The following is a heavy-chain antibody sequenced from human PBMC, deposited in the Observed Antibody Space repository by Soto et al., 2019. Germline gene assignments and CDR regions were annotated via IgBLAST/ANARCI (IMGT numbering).Heavy chain of an antibody. CDR3: ARTQYYDFWSGYYTRGGWFDP. V-gene: IGHV4-4*02. Sequence: QVQLQESGPGLVKPSGTLSLTCAVSGGSISSSNWWSWVRQPPGKGLEWIGEIYHSGSTNYNPSLKSRVTISVDKSKNQFSLKLSSVTAADTAVYYCARTQYYDFWSGYYTRGGWFDPWGQGTLVTVSS. CDR2: IYHSGST. J-gene: IGHJ5*02. D-gene: IGHD3-3*01. CDR1: GGSISSSNW.